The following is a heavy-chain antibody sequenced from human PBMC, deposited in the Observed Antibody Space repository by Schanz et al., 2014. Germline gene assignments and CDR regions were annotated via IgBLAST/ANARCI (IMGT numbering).Heavy chain of an antibody. CDR1: GDSISNDDYS. V-gene: IGHV4-30-4*07. CDR3: ARGRVVPAAPEFDY. CDR2: IYSSGST. D-gene: IGHD2-2*01. J-gene: IGHJ4*02. Sequence: QVQLQESGPGLVQPSQTLSLTCVVSGDSISNDDYSWSWIRQSPGKGLEWIGYIYSSGSTYYNPSLKSRLVISVDTSKNQFSLNLSSVTAADTAVYYCARGRVVPAAPEFDYWGQGILVTVSS.